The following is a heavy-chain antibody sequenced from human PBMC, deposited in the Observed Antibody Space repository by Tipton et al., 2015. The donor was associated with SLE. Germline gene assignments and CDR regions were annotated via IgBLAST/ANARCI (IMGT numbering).Heavy chain of an antibody. V-gene: IGHV3-23*01. CDR1: GISISGYW. CDR2: ISGSGGST. CDR3: AQDGSSSWTPGYFDY. D-gene: IGHD6-13*01. Sequence: SLRLSCAASGISISGYWMNWVRQAPGKGLEWVSAISGSGGSTYYADSVKGRFTISRDNSKNTLYLQMNSLRAEDTAVYYCAQDGSSSWTPGYFDYWGQGTLVTVSS. J-gene: IGHJ4*02.